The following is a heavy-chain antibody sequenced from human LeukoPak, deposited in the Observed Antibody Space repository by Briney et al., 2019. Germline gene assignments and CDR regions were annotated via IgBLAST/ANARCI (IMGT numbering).Heavy chain of an antibody. Sequence: SETLSLTCTVSGGSISSGGYYWSWIRQHPGKGLEWIGYIYYSGSTYYNPSLKSRVTISVDTSKNQFSLKLSSVTAADTAVYYCARDKRYFDWILSGRWNDAFDIWGQGTMVTVSS. CDR3: ARDKRYFDWILSGRWNDAFDI. D-gene: IGHD3-9*01. J-gene: IGHJ3*02. V-gene: IGHV4-31*03. CDR1: GGSISSGGYY. CDR2: IYYSGST.